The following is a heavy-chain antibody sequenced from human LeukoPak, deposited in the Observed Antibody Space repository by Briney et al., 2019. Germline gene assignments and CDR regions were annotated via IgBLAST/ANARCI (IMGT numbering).Heavy chain of an antibody. Sequence: GESLKISCKGSEYSFTNYWIAWVRQMPGQGLEWMGIIYPGDSDTRYTRYSPSFQGQVTISADKSISTAYLQWSSLKASDSAMYYCARRVSGSYLFDYWGQGTLVTVSS. CDR1: EYSFTNYW. CDR2: IYPGDSDTRYT. D-gene: IGHD1-26*01. CDR3: ARRVSGSYLFDY. V-gene: IGHV5-51*01. J-gene: IGHJ4*02.